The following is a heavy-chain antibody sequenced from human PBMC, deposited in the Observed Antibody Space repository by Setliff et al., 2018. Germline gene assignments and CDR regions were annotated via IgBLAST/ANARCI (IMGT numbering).Heavy chain of an antibody. J-gene: IGHJ3*02. V-gene: IGHV1-46*01. CDR1: GYTFTSHY. D-gene: IGHD3-22*01. Sequence: GASVKVSCKASGYTFTSHYMHWVRQAPGLGLEWMGTINPSSGRTGYAQKFQGRVTMTRDTSTSTVYMDMSSLRSEDTAVYYCARDVFPYHYEGAFDIWGQGTMGTVSS. CDR2: INPSSGRT. CDR3: ARDVFPYHYEGAFDI.